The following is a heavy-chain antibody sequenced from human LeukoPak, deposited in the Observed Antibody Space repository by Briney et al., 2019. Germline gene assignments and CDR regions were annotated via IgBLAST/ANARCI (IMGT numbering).Heavy chain of an antibody. CDR2: INHSGST. V-gene: IGHV4-34*01. CDR1: GGSFSGYY. J-gene: IGHJ4*02. Sequence: SETLSLTCAVYGGSFSGYYWGWIRQPPGKGLEWIGEINHSGSTNYNPSLKSRVTISVDTSKNQFSLKLSSVTAADTAVYYCARVLSYYDSSAGLDYWGQGTLVTVSS. D-gene: IGHD3-22*01. CDR3: ARVLSYYDSSAGLDY.